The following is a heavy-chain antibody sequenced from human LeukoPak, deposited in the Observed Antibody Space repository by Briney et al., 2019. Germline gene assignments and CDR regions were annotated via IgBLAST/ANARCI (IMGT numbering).Heavy chain of an antibody. CDR3: ARGHGYSSSSDYYFDY. Sequence: GASVKVSCKASGYTFTSYGISWVRQAPGQGLEWMGWISAYNGNTNYAQKFQGRVTIIADKSTGTAYMELYSLRSEDTAVYYCARGHGYSSSSDYYFDYWGQGTLVTVSS. CDR2: ISAYNGNT. CDR1: GYTFTSYG. J-gene: IGHJ4*02. D-gene: IGHD6-6*01. V-gene: IGHV1-18*01.